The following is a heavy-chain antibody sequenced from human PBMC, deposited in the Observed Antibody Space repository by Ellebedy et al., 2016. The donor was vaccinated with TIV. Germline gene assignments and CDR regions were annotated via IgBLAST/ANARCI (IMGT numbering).Heavy chain of an antibody. D-gene: IGHD2-15*01. V-gene: IGHV4-34*01. J-gene: IGHJ4*02. CDR1: GGSLSSDY. CDR3: ARERMGHFDY. Sequence: MPSETLSLTCAVYGGSLSSDYWSWIRQSPEKGLEWIGSIYRSGTTYYNPSLKSRVTISVDTSKNQFSLQLNSVTPEDTAVYYCARERMGHFDYWGPGILVTVSS. CDR2: IYRSGTT.